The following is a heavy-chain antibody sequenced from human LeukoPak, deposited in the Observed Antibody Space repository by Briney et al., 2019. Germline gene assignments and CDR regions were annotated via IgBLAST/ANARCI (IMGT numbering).Heavy chain of an antibody. J-gene: IGHJ2*01. V-gene: IGHV1-46*01. Sequence: ASVKVSCKASGYTFTGYYMHWVRQAPGQGLEWMGIINPSGGSTSYAQKFQGRVTMTEDTSTDTAYMELSSLRSEDTAVYYCATANRYFDLWGRGTLVTVSS. CDR2: INPSGGST. CDR3: ATANRYFDL. D-gene: IGHD1/OR15-1a*01. CDR1: GYTFTGYY.